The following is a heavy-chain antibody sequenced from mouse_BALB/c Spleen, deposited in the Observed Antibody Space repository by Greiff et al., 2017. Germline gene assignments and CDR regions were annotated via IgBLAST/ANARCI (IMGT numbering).Heavy chain of an antibody. Sequence: EVQLQQSGGGLVQPGGSMKLSCVASGFTFSNYWMNWVRQSPEKGLEWVAEIRLKSNNYATHYAESVKGRFTISRDDSKSSVYLQMNNLRAEDTGIYYCTRNYRYYAMDYWGQGTSVTVSS. V-gene: IGHV6-6*02. CDR1: GFTFSNYW. CDR3: TRNYRYYAMDY. J-gene: IGHJ4*01. CDR2: IRLKSNNYAT. D-gene: IGHD2-14*01.